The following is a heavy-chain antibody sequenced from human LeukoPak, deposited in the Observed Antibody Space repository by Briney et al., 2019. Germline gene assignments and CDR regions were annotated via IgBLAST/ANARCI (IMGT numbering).Heavy chain of an antibody. CDR1: GGSISSSSYY. CDR2: IYYSGST. V-gene: IGHV4-39*07. CDR3: ARDPDAYYYDL. J-gene: IGHJ4*02. Sequence: PSGTLSLTCTVSGGSISSSSYYWGWIRQPPGKGLEWIGSIYYSGSTYYNPSLKSRVTISVDTSKNQFSLKLSSVTAADTAVYYCARDPDAYYYDLWGQGTLVTVSS.